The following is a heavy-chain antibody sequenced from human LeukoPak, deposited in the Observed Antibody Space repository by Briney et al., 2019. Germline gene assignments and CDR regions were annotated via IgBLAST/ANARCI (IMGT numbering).Heavy chain of an antibody. CDR1: GGSLSGYY. CDR2: INHSGST. CDR3: ARSRASTRWGGANYFDY. Sequence: SETLSLTCAVYGGSLSGYYWSWIRQPPGKGLEWIGEINHSGSTNYNPSLKSRVTISVDTSKNQFSLKLSSVTAADTAVYYCARSRASTRWGGANYFDYWGQGTLVTVSS. D-gene: IGHD3-16*01. V-gene: IGHV4-34*01. J-gene: IGHJ4*02.